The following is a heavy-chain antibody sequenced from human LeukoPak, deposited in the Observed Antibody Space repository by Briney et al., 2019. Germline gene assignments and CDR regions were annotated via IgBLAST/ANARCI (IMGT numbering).Heavy chain of an antibody. Sequence: SETLSLTCPVSGGSISSYYWSWIRQPAGKGREWIGRIYTSGSTNYNPSLKSRVTMSVDTSKNQFSLKLSSVTAADTAVYYCARFTIFGVVNKTCYYYYGMDGWGQGTTVTVSS. CDR2: IYTSGST. CDR3: ARFTIFGVVNKTCYYYYGMDG. D-gene: IGHD3-3*01. CDR1: GGSISSYY. J-gene: IGHJ6*02. V-gene: IGHV4-4*07.